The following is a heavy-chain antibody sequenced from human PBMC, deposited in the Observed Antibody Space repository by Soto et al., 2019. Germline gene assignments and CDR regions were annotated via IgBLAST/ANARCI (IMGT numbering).Heavy chain of an antibody. D-gene: IGHD5-12*01. CDR2: IHYSGST. J-gene: IGHJ5*02. V-gene: IGHV4-31*03. Sequence: QVQLQESGPGLVKPSQTLSLTCTVSGGSINSGCYYWSWIRQHPGKGLEWIGYIHYSGSTHYNASLKSRLTMSVDTSKNQFSLKLSSVTAADTAVYYCTRELSTTWFDPWGQGTLVTVSS. CDR3: TRELSTTWFDP. CDR1: GGSINSGCYY.